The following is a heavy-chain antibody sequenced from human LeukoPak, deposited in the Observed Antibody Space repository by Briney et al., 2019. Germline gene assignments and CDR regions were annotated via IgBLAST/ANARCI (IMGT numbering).Heavy chain of an antibody. Sequence: PSQTLSLTCTVSGGSISSGGYYWSWIRQHPGKGLEWIGSIYYSGSTYYSPSLKSRVTISVDTSKNQFSLKLSSVTAADTAVYYCARQKIEVFNWFDLWGQGTLVTVSS. CDR3: ARQKIEVFNWFDL. V-gene: IGHV4-39*07. CDR2: IYYSGST. CDR1: GGSISSGGYY. D-gene: IGHD3-22*01. J-gene: IGHJ5*02.